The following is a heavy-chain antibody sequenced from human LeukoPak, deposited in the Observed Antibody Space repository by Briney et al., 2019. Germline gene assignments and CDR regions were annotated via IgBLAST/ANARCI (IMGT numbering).Heavy chain of an antibody. Sequence: SVKVSCKASGGTFSSYAISWVRQAPGQGLEWMGGIIPIFGTANYAQKFQGRVTITADESTSTAYMELSSLRSEDTAVYYCARDPKIAAEMDVWGQGTTVTVSS. J-gene: IGHJ6*02. CDR3: ARDPKIAAEMDV. CDR1: GGTFSSYA. D-gene: IGHD6-13*01. CDR2: IIPIFGTA. V-gene: IGHV1-69*13.